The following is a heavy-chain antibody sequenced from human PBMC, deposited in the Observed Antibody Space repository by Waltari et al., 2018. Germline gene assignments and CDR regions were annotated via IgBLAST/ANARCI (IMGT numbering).Heavy chain of an antibody. CDR1: GFTFISYG. CDR2: ISYDGSNK. J-gene: IGHJ6*02. D-gene: IGHD3-16*01. V-gene: IGHV3-30*18. Sequence: QVQLVESGGGVVQPGRSLRSSCAASGFTFISYGLHLVRQAPGKGLEWVAVISYDGSNKYNADSVKGRFTISRDNSKNTLYLQMSSLRAEDTAVYFCAKDRGDASGHYYYYGMDVWGQGTTVTVSS. CDR3: AKDRGDASGHYYYYGMDV.